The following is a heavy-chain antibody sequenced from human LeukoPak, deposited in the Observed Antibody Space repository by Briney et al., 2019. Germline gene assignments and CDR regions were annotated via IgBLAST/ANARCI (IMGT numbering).Heavy chain of an antibody. D-gene: IGHD1-1*01. CDR1: GLTFSNFP. CDR2: ISFDGNTK. V-gene: IGHV3-30*09. J-gene: IGHJ3*02. CDR3: AREAIGTTKLDDAFGI. Sequence: GGSLRLSCAATGLTFSNFPMHWVRQAPGKGLEWVAVISFDGNTKYYADSVKGRFAITRDNSKNTLFLQMNSLRTEDAAVYYCAREAIGTTKLDDAFGIWGQGTMVTVSS.